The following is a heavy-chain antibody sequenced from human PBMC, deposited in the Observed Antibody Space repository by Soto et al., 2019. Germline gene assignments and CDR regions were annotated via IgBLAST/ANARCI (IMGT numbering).Heavy chain of an antibody. CDR3: AKDTSDGYRSLYYFDY. Sequence: GGSLRLSCAASGFTFSSYGMHWVRQAPGKGLEWVAVISYDGSNKYYADSVKGRFTISRDNSKNTLYLQMNSLRAEDTAVYYCAKDTSDGYRSLYYFDYWGQGTLVTVSS. J-gene: IGHJ4*02. CDR1: GFTFSSYG. CDR2: ISYDGSNK. D-gene: IGHD5-18*01. V-gene: IGHV3-30*18.